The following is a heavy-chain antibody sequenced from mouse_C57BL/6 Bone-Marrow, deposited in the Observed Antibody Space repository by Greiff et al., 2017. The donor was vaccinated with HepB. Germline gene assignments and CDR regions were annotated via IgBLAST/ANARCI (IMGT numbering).Heavy chain of an antibody. CDR3: ARETPWFAY. J-gene: IGHJ3*01. CDR1: GYTFTSYW. Sequence: QVQLKQPGAELVKPGASVKLSCKASGYTFTSYWMQWVKQRPGQGLEWIGEIDPSDSYTNYNQKFKGKATLTVDTSSSTAYMQLSSLTSEDSAVYYCARETPWFAYWGQGTLVTVSA. V-gene: IGHV1-50*01. CDR2: IDPSDSYT.